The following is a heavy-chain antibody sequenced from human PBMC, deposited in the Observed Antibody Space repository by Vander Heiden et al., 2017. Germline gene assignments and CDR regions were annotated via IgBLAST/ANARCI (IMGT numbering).Heavy chain of an antibody. V-gene: IGHV3-23*01. CDR1: GFTFSSYA. D-gene: IGHD3-10*01. J-gene: IGHJ6*02. CDR2: ISGSGGST. Sequence: EVQLLESGGGLVQPGGSLRLSCAASGFTFSSYAMSWVRQAPGKGLEWVSAISGSGGSTYYADSVKGRFTISRDNSKNTLYLQMNRLRAEDTAVYYCAKDFRRGDYYYGMDVWGQGTTVTVSS. CDR3: AKDFRRGDYYYGMDV.